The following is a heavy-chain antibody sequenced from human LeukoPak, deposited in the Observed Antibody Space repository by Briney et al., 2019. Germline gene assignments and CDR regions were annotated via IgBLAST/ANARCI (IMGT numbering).Heavy chain of an antibody. V-gene: IGHV3-48*03. J-gene: IGHJ5*02. Sequence: PGGSLRLSCAASGFTFSSYEMNWVRQAPGKGLEWVSYISSSGSTIYYADSVKGRFTISRDNAKNSLYLQMNSLRAEDTSFYYCASEDYDFWSGYYWFDPWGQGTLVTVSS. D-gene: IGHD3-3*01. CDR1: GFTFSSYE. CDR2: ISSSGSTI. CDR3: ASEDYDFWSGYYWFDP.